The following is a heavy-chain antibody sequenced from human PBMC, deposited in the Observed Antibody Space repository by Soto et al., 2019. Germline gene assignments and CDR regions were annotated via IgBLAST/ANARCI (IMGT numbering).Heavy chain of an antibody. CDR2: ISGSGGST. V-gene: IGHV3-23*01. CDR3: ANGRESAVVVAAFFY. J-gene: IGHJ4*02. Sequence: EVQLLESGGGLVQPGGSLRLSCAASGFTFSSYAMSWVRQAPGKGLEWVSAISGSGGSTYYADSVKGRFTISRDNSKNTLYLQMNSLRAEDTAVYYCANGRESAVVVAAFFYWGQGTLVTVSS. D-gene: IGHD2-15*01. CDR1: GFTFSSYA.